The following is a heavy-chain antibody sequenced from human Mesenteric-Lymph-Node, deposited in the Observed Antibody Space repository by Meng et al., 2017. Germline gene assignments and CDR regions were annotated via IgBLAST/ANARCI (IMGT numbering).Heavy chain of an antibody. CDR2: IKSKADGGTT. V-gene: IGHV3-15*01. Sequence: GESLKISCAASGFTFSNAWMTWVRQAPGKGLEWVGHIKSKADGGTTDYAAPVKGRFTISRDDTKNTLYLPMNSLKTEDTAVYYCMTFLGFTYRVAFWGQGTLVTVSS. CDR1: GFTFSNAW. CDR3: MTFLGFTYRVAF. J-gene: IGHJ4*02. D-gene: IGHD2/OR15-2a*01.